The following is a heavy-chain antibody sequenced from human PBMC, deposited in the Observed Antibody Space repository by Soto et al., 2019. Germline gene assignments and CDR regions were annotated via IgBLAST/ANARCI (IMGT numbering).Heavy chain of an antibody. CDR2: ISGSGGST. D-gene: IGHD1-20*01. V-gene: IGHV3-23*01. J-gene: IGHJ6*02. CDR3: AKGALTGSYYYYGMDV. Sequence: GSLRLSCAASGFTFSSYAMSWVRQAPGKGLEWVSAISGSGGSTYYADSVKGRFTISRDNSKNTLYLQMNSLRVEDTAVYYCAKGALTGSYYYYGMDVWGQGTTVTVSS. CDR1: GFTFSSYA.